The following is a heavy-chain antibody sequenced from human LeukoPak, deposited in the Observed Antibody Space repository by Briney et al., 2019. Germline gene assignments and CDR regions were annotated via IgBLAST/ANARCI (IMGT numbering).Heavy chain of an antibody. CDR1: GLTFPRYA. Sequence: GGSLRLSCAASGLTFPRYAFAWVRQAPGRGLQWVSGISGSGRDTFYSDSVKGRFTISRDNSKNTHYLQMSSLTAEDTAVCYCAKWGDFWTGLNNWYFELWGRGTLVTVSS. V-gene: IGHV3-23*01. J-gene: IGHJ2*01. CDR2: ISGSGRDT. CDR3: AKWGDFWTGLNNWYFEL. D-gene: IGHD3/OR15-3a*01.